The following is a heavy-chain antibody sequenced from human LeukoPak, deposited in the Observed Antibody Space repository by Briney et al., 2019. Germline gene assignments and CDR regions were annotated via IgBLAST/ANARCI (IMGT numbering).Heavy chain of an antibody. CDR2: ISSSSSYI. Sequence: GGSLRLSCAASGFTFSSYSMNWVRQAPGKGLEWVSSISSSSSYIYYADSVKGRFTISRDNAKNSLYLQMNSLRAEDTAVYYCARAPHYYDSSGSYFDYWGQGTLVTVSS. CDR3: ARAPHYYDSSGSYFDY. D-gene: IGHD3-22*01. V-gene: IGHV3-21*01. CDR1: GFTFSSYS. J-gene: IGHJ4*02.